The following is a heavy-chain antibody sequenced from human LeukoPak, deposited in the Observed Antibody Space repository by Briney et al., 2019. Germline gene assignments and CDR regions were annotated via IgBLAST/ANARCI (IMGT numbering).Heavy chain of an antibody. D-gene: IGHD3-10*01. CDR2: IYYSGST. J-gene: IGHJ4*02. CDR3: AREGFEGYYCGSGSHESRFDY. CDR1: GGSISSGDYY. Sequence: PSQTLSLTCTVSGGSISSGDYYWSWIRQPPGKGLEWIGYIYYSGSTYYNPSLKSRVTISVDTSKNQFSLKLSSVTAADTAVYYCAREGFEGYYCGSGSHESRFDYWGQGTLVTVSS. V-gene: IGHV4-30-4*01.